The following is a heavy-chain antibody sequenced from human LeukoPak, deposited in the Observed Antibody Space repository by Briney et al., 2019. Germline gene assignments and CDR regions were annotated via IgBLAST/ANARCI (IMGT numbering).Heavy chain of an antibody. CDR3: ACPGARGYSAVY. D-gene: IGHD5-12*01. V-gene: IGHV1-2*02. Sequence: ASLKVSCAASGYTFTGYYIHWVRQAPGQGLEWMGWINPNSGGTNYAQKFQGRDTMTRDTSISTAYMEMSRLRSDDTAVYYCACPGARGYSAVYWGQGTLVTVSS. CDR2: INPNSGGT. J-gene: IGHJ4*02. CDR1: GYTFTGYY.